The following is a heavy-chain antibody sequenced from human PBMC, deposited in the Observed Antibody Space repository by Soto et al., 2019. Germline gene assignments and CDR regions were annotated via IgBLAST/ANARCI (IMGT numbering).Heavy chain of an antibody. Sequence: SETLSLTCAVSGGYISSSYYWSWIRQPPGKGLEWIGYIYYSGSTNYNPSLKSRVTISVDTSKNQFSLKLSSVTAADTAVYYCASATYGDYLDYWGQGTLVTVSS. J-gene: IGHJ4*02. CDR2: IYYSGST. D-gene: IGHD4-17*01. V-gene: IGHV4-61*01. CDR1: GGYISSSYY. CDR3: ASATYGDYLDY.